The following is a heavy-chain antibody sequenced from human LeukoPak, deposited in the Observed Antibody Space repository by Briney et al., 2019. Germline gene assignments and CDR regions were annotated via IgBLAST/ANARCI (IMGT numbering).Heavy chain of an antibody. V-gene: IGHV4-59*01. Sequence: KTSETLSLTCTVSGGSISSYYWSWIRQPPGKGLEWIGYIYYSGSTNYNPSLKSRVTISVDTSKNQFSLKLSSVTAADTAVYYCARELEFAFDIWGQGTMVTVPS. CDR1: GGSISSYY. CDR3: ARELEFAFDI. J-gene: IGHJ3*02. CDR2: IYYSGST. D-gene: IGHD3-10*01.